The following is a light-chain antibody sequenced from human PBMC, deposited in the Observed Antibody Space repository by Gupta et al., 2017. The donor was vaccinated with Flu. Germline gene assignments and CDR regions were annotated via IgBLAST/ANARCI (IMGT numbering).Light chain of an antibody. J-gene: IGKJ1*01. V-gene: IGKV1-5*03. Sequence: DIQMTQSPSTLSASVGDRATITCRASQSISSWLAWYQQKPGKAPKLLIYKASSLESGVPSRFSGSGSGKEFTLTISSLQPDDFATYYCQQYNSYWTFGQGTKVEIK. CDR2: KAS. CDR3: QQYNSYWT. CDR1: QSISSW.